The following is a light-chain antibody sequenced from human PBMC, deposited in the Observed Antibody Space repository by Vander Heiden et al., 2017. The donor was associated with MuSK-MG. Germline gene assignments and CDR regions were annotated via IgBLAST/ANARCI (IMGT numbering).Light chain of an antibody. V-gene: IGKV1-39*01. Sequence: DIQMTQSPSSLPASVGDRAPITCRASQSISSYLNWYQQKPGRAPKLLIYAASSLQSGVPSRFSGSGSGTDFTLTISRLQPEDFATYYCQQSDSTPRTFGEGTKVEIK. CDR2: AAS. J-gene: IGKJ4*02. CDR3: QQSDSTPRT. CDR1: QSISSY.